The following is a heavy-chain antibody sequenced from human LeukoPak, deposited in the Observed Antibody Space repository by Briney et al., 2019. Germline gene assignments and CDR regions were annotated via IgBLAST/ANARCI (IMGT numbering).Heavy chain of an antibody. CDR2: ISYDGTDK. CDR3: AKLDYYDTSVYYYDYFDY. J-gene: IGHJ4*02. V-gene: IGHV3-30*18. CDR1: GFTVSSNY. D-gene: IGHD3-22*01. Sequence: GGSLRLSCAASGFTVSSNYMSWVRQAPGRGLEWVALISYDGTDKYYADSVKGRFTISRDNSKNTLYLQMNSLRAEDTAVYYCAKLDYYDTSVYYYDYFDYWGQGTLVTVSS.